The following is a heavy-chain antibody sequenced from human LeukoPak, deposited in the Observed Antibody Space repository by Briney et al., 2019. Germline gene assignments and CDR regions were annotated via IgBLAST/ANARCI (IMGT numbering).Heavy chain of an antibody. CDR1: GFTFSIYS. CDR3: AKVSPTGRAFDC. J-gene: IGHJ4*02. CDR2: IYTTGKT. D-gene: IGHD1-1*01. Sequence: PGGSLRLSCAASGFTFSIYSMNWVRQAPGEGLEWVSVIYTTGKTYYADSVKGRFSISRDNSKNTVYLQMNSLRAEDTAVYYCAKVSPTGRAFDCWGQGTLVTVSS. V-gene: IGHV3-53*01.